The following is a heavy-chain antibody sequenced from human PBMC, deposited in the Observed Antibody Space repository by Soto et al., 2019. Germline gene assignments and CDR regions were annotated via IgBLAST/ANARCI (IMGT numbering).Heavy chain of an antibody. J-gene: IGHJ4*02. D-gene: IGHD6-6*01. CDR2: INYSGNT. CDR3: ARDSASSSSRGLDS. Sequence: SEPLSLTCTVSGGSISIYYWSWIRQPPGKGLEWIGYINYSGNTNYNPSLRSRVTMSVDTSKKQFSLKVSSVTAADTAVYYCARDSASSSSRGLDSWGQGTLVTVSS. CDR1: GGSISIYY. V-gene: IGHV4-59*01.